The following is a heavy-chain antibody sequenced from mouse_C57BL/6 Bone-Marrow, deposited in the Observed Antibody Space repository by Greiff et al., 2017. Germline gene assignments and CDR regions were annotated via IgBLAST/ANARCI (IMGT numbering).Heavy chain of an antibody. D-gene: IGHD1-1*01. CDR1: GFTFSDYG. Sequence: EVKLMESGGGLVKPGGSLKLSCAASGFTFSDYGMHWVRQAPEKGLEWVAYISSGSSTIYYADTVKGRFTISRDNAKNTLFLQMTSLRSEDTAMYYGARGITTVVATDWYFDVWGTGTTVTVSS. V-gene: IGHV5-17*01. CDR3: ARGITTVVATDWYFDV. J-gene: IGHJ1*03. CDR2: ISSGSSTI.